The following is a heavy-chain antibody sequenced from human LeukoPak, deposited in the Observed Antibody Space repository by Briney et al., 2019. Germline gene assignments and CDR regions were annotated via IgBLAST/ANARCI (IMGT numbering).Heavy chain of an antibody. V-gene: IGHV3-7*01. D-gene: IGHD2/OR15-2a*01. J-gene: IGHJ4*02. Sequence: GGSLRLSCAASGFTFSSSFMSWVRQTPGKGLEWVANIAQDGGEKNYVVSVEGRFTISRDNAKNSLYLEMNILRAEDTAVYYCAREWNIHYSMGLDYWGQGTLVTVSS. CDR2: IAQDGGEK. CDR1: GFTFSSSF. CDR3: AREWNIHYSMGLDY.